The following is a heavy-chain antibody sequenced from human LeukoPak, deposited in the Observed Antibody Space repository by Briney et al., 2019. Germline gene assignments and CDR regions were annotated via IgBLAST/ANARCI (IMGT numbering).Heavy chain of an antibody. CDR3: ASGVRQWYFDL. J-gene: IGHJ2*01. CDR1: GGSISSGGYS. V-gene: IGHV4-61*08. Sequence: SETLSLTCAVSGGSISSGGYSWSWIRQPPGKGLEWIGYIYYSGSTNYNPSLKSRVTISVDTSKNQFSLKLSSVTAADTAVYYCASGVRQWYFDLWGRGTLVTVSS. CDR2: IYYSGST. D-gene: IGHD3-10*01.